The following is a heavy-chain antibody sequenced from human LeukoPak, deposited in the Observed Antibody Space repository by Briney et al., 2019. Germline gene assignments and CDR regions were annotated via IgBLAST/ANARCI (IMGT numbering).Heavy chain of an antibody. V-gene: IGHV4-39*01. CDR2: IYYRGST. Sequence: GSLRLSCAASGFTFSNYAMSWVRQPPGKGLEWIGSIYYRGSTYYNPSLKSRVTISVDTSKNQFALKLSSVTAADTAVYYCARLPDSSSYFDYWGQGTLITVSS. CDR3: ARLPDSSSYFDY. J-gene: IGHJ4*02. D-gene: IGHD6-6*01. CDR1: GFTFSNYA.